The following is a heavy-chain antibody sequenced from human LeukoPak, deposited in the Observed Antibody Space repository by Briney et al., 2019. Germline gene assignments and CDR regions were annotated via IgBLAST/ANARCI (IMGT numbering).Heavy chain of an antibody. V-gene: IGHV3-21*01. CDR1: GFTFSSYS. Sequence: PGGSLRLSCAASGFTFSSYSMNWVRQAPGKGLEWVSSISSSSSYTYYADSVKGRFTISRDNAKNSLYLQMNSLRAEDTAVYYCARDSSYSSGGGYWGQGTLVTVSS. J-gene: IGHJ4*02. CDR3: ARDSSYSSGGGY. CDR2: ISSSSSYT. D-gene: IGHD6-19*01.